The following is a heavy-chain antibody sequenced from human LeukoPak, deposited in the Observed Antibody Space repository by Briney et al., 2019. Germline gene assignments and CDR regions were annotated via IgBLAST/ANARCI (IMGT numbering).Heavy chain of an antibody. CDR2: IDSDTPTI. CDR1: GFTFSTYS. Sequence: GGSLRLSCAASGFTFSTYSMNWVRQAPGKGLEWLSYIDSDTPTIYYADSVKGRFTISRDNSKNTLYLQMNSLRAEDTAVYYCAKDKFSPFDYWGQGTLVTVSS. CDR3: AKDKFSPFDY. V-gene: IGHV3-48*01. J-gene: IGHJ4*02.